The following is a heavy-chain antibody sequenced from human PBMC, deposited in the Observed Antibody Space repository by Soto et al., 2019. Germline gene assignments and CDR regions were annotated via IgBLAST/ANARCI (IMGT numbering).Heavy chain of an antibody. CDR3: TSVYVHCSGGTCYGIPMDI. D-gene: IGHD2-15*01. CDR2: SNRGGSI. Sequence: EVQLVESVGGLVQPGGSLRLSCAVSGFTVSSKYMSWVRQAPGKGLEWVSLSNRGGSISTAGYVKGRCTISRDNSENTLYLQMSSLGVEDTGVYYCTSVYVHCSGGTCYGIPMDIWGKGTTVTVSS. CDR1: GFTVSSKY. J-gene: IGHJ6*03. V-gene: IGHV3-66*01.